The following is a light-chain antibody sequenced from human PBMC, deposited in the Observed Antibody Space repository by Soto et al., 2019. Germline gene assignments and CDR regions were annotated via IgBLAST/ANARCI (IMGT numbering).Light chain of an antibody. CDR1: QSVSSN. CDR2: GAS. CDR3: QRYDNWPPWT. V-gene: IGKV3-15*01. J-gene: IGKJ1*01. Sequence: EIVMTQSPATLSVSPGERATLSCRASQSVSSNLAWYQQKPGQAPRLLIYGASTRASGIPARFSGSGSGTEFTLTISSLQSEDFGVYYCQRYDNWPPWTFGQGTKVEIK.